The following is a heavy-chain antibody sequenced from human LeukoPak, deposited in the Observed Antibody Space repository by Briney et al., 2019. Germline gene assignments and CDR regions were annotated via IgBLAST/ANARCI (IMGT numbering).Heavy chain of an antibody. CDR2: ISYDGSNK. CDR1: GFTFSSYA. D-gene: IGHD5-24*01. Sequence: GRSLRLSCAASGFTFSSYAMHWVRQAPGKGLEWVAVISYDGSNKYYADSVKGRFTISRDNSKDTLYLQMTSLRGEDTAVYYCARAQRDGYNQIDYWGQGTLVVVSS. V-gene: IGHV3-30*04. CDR3: ARAQRDGYNQIDY. J-gene: IGHJ4*02.